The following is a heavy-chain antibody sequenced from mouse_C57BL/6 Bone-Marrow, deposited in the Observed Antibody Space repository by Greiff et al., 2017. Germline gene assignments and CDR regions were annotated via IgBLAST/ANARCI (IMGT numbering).Heavy chain of an antibody. CDR1: GFTFSNYW. V-gene: IGHV6-3*01. Sequence: EVKLVESGGGLVQPGGSMKLSCVASGFTFSNYWMNWVRQSPEKGLEWVAQIRLKSDNYATHYAESVKGRFTISRDDSKSSVYLQMNNLRAEDTGIYYCTGYYYGSRAWFAYWGQGTLVTVSA. J-gene: IGHJ3*01. CDR2: IRLKSDNYAT. D-gene: IGHD1-1*01. CDR3: TGYYYGSRAWFAY.